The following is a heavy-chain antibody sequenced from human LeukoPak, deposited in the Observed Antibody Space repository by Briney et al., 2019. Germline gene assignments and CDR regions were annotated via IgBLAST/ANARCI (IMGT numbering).Heavy chain of an antibody. CDR2: IYYSGST. D-gene: IGHD6-6*01. CDR1: GGSISSSSYY. CDR3: VRHVRYSSSSSWFDP. J-gene: IGHJ5*02. Sequence: PSETLSLTCTVSGGSISSSSYYWGWIRQPPGKGLEWIGSIYYSGSTYYNPSLKSRVTISVDTSKNQFSLKLSSVTAADTAVYYCVRHVRYSSSSSWFDPWGQGTLVTVSS. V-gene: IGHV4-39*01.